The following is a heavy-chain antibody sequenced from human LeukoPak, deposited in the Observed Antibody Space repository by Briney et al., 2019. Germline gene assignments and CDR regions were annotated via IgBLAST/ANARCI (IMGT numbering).Heavy chain of an antibody. D-gene: IGHD3-10*01. J-gene: IGHJ4*02. CDR1: GFTFSSYA. CDR2: ISYDGSNK. CDR3: ARGLKGIDY. Sequence: PGRSLRLSCAASGFTFSSYAMRWVRQAPGKGLEWVAVISYDGSNKYYADSVKGRFTISRDNSKNTLYLQMNSLRAEDTAVYYCARGLKGIDYWGQGTLVTVSS. V-gene: IGHV3-30-3*01.